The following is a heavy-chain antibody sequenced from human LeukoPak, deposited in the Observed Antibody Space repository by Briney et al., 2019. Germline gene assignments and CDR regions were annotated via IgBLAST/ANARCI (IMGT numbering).Heavy chain of an antibody. CDR3: ARVTNYNILTGYYAPWYSGMDV. CDR1: GYTFTSYS. D-gene: IGHD3-9*01. Sequence: ASVKVSCKASGYTFTSYSISWVRQAPGQGLEWMGWISDYNGYTNYAQYLQGRVTMTTDTSTSTAYMDLRSLRSDDTAVYYCARVTNYNILTGYYAPWYSGMDVWGQGTTVTVSS. CDR2: ISDYNGYT. V-gene: IGHV1-18*01. J-gene: IGHJ6*02.